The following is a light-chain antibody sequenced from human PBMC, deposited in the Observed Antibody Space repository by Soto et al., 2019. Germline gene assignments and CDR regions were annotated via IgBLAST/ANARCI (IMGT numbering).Light chain of an antibody. CDR3: SSYAGSGTFYV. CDR2: EGS. V-gene: IGLV2-23*01. J-gene: IGLJ1*01. Sequence: QSVLTQPASVSGSPGQSITISCTGTSSDVGSYNLVPWYQQHPGKAPKLMIYEGSKRPSGVSSRFSGSKSGNTASLTISGLQAEDEADYYCSSYAGSGTFYVFGTGTKLTVL. CDR1: SSDVGSYNL.